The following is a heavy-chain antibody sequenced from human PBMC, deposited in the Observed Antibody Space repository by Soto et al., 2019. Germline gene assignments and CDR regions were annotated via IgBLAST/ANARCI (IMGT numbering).Heavy chain of an antibody. Sequence: SVKVSCKASGGTFSSYAISWVRQAPGQGLEWMGGIIPIFGTANYAQKFQGRVTITADESTSTAYMELSSLRSEDTAVYYCARTSITMVRGVPNYYGMDVWGQGTTVTVSS. CDR1: GGTFSSYA. J-gene: IGHJ6*02. V-gene: IGHV1-69*13. D-gene: IGHD3-10*01. CDR3: ARTSITMVRGVPNYYGMDV. CDR2: IIPIFGTA.